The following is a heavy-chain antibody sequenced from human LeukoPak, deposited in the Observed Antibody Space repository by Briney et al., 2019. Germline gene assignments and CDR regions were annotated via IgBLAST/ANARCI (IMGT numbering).Heavy chain of an antibody. Sequence: GASVKVSCKASGYTFTSYGINWVRQAPGQGLEWMGWISAYNGDTNYAQKLQGRVTMTTDTSTSTAYMELRSLRSDDTAVYYCARDPQILNYYYMDVWGKGTTVTISS. V-gene: IGHV1-18*01. D-gene: IGHD2/OR15-2a*01. CDR3: ARDPQILNYYYMDV. CDR2: ISAYNGDT. J-gene: IGHJ6*03. CDR1: GYTFTSYG.